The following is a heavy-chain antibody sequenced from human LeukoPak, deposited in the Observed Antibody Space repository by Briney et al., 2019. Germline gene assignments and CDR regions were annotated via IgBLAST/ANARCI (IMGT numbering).Heavy chain of an antibody. Sequence: GASVKVSCKASGGTFSGYAISWVRLAPGQGLEWMGRIIPIFGIANYAQKFQGRVTITADKSTSTAYMELSSLRSEDTAVYYCAGGPVDGYNSYFDYWAQGTLVTVSS. D-gene: IGHD5-24*01. J-gene: IGHJ4*02. CDR1: GGTFSGYA. CDR2: IIPIFGIA. CDR3: AGGPVDGYNSYFDY. V-gene: IGHV1-69*04.